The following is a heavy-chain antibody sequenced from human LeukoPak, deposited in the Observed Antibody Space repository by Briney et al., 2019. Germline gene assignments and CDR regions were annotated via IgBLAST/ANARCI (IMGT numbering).Heavy chain of an antibody. Sequence: GASVMVSCKAFGYSFTGYHLQWVRQAPRQGLEWMGWVNPKTGGTNYARKFHGRVSMTRDTSINTVNMELSRLTSDDTAVYYRAREFSYKLEWLAYVTGDDAFDVWGQGTMITVS. CDR3: AREFSYKLEWLAYVTGDDAFDV. J-gene: IGHJ3*01. CDR2: VNPKTGGT. V-gene: IGHV1-2*02. CDR1: GYSFTGYH. D-gene: IGHD3-3*01.